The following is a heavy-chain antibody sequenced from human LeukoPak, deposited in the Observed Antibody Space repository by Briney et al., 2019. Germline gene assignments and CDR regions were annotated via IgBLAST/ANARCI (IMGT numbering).Heavy chain of an antibody. CDR3: ARVGLMITIGGVVVIPQFDY. D-gene: IGHD3-16*02. Sequence: SETLSLTCTVSGGSISSSSYYWGWIRQPPGKGLEWFGSIYYSGSTYYNPSLKSRVTISVDTSKNQFSLKLSSVTAADTAVYYCARVGLMITIGGVVVIPQFDYWGQGTLVTVSS. J-gene: IGHJ4*02. V-gene: IGHV4-39*07. CDR2: IYYSGST. CDR1: GGSISSSSYY.